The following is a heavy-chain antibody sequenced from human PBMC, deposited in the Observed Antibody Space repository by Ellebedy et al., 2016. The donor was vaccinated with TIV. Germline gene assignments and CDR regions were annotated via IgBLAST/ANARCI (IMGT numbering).Heavy chain of an antibody. CDR3: ARLSDRGEH. V-gene: IGHV1-46*01. D-gene: IGHD1-14*01. CDR1: GYTFTGYF. J-gene: IGHJ1*01. CDR2: INPSGGST. Sequence: ASVKVSCRASGYTFTGYFLQWVRQAPGQGLEWMGIINPSGGSTRYTQKFQGRVTLTRDKSTSTVYMELTSLKSEDTAVYYCARLSDRGEHWGQGTLVTVSS.